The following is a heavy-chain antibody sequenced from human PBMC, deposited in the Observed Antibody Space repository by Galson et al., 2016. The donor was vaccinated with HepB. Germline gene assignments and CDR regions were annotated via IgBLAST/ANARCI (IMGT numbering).Heavy chain of an antibody. Sequence: SLRLSCADSGYTLSTSIIHWVRKPPGEGLEWVTAMSFDRISKYYADSVKGRFTISRDNSNNIVYLQMDSMRPEDTAVYYCAREGGTSGRAGFFDFWGRGALVTVSS. V-gene: IGHV3-30-3*01. J-gene: IGHJ4*02. CDR1: GYTLSTSI. CDR2: MSFDRISK. CDR3: AREGGTSGRAGFFDF. D-gene: IGHD6-25*01.